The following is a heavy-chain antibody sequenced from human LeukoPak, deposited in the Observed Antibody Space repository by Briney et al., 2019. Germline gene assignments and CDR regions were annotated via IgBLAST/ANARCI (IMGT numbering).Heavy chain of an antibody. V-gene: IGHV1-46*01. J-gene: IGHJ6*02. D-gene: IGHD3-10*02. CDR3: ARDSMFPYYGMDV. Sequence: ASVKVSCKASGYTFTSYYKHWVRQAPGQGLEWMGIINPSGGSTSYAQKFQGRVTMTRDTSTSTVYMELSSLRSEDTAVYYCARDSMFPYYGMDVWGQGTTVTVSS. CDR2: INPSGGST. CDR1: GYTFTSYY.